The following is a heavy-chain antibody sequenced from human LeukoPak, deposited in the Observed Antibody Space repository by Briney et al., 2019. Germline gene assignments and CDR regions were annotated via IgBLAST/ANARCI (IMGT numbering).Heavy chain of an antibody. Sequence: GGSLRFSCAASGFTFGDYAMHWVRQAPGKGLEWVSLIRGDGRTTSYAGSVKGRFTISRDNSKNSLYLQMSSLRGEDTAMYFCAKDAVAGTWLHYWGQGTLVTVSS. CDR2: IRGDGRTT. J-gene: IGHJ4*02. V-gene: IGHV3-43*02. CDR3: AKDAVAGTWLHY. D-gene: IGHD6-19*01. CDR1: GFTFGDYA.